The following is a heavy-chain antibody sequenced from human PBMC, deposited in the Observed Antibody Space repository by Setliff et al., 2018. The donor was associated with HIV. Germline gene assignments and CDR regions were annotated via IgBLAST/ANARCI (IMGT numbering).Heavy chain of an antibody. CDR3: STHRVGQRPWLSDF. CDR2: ISTSSTYT. CDR1: GFNFRGYN. V-gene: IGHV3-21*01. Sequence: GGSLRLSCAVSGFNFRGYNMNWVRQAPGKGLEWVSSISTSSTYTYYADSVKGRFTISRDNAKNALYLQMNSLRAEDTAVYYCSTHRVGQRPWLSDFWGQGTLVTVSS. D-gene: IGHD5-12*01. J-gene: IGHJ4*02.